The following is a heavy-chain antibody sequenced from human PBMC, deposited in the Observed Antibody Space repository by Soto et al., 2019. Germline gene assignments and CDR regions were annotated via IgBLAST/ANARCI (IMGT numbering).Heavy chain of an antibody. CDR3: VKGAWLDY. CDR2: IRGVAGST. CDR1: GFTFSTFD. V-gene: IGHV3-23*01. Sequence: GGSLRLSCAASGFTFSTFDMTWVRQAPGKGLEWVSLIRGVAGSTHYPDSVKGRFTISKDTSNNVLYLEMHSLRADDTAVYFCVKGAWLDYWGQGNMVTVSS. J-gene: IGHJ4*02.